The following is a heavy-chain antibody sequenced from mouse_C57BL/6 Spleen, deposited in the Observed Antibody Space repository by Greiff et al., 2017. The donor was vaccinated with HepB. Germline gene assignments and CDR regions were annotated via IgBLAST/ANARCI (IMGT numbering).Heavy chain of an antibody. J-gene: IGHJ2*01. V-gene: IGHV5-4*03. Sequence: EVKLVESGGGLVKPGGSLKLSCAASGFTFSSYAMSWVRQTPEKRLEWVATISDGGSYTYSPDNGKGRFTISRDNAKNNLYLQMSHLKSEDTAMYYCAREIYDYDDGFDYWGQGTTLTVSS. D-gene: IGHD2-4*01. CDR3: AREIYDYDDGFDY. CDR2: ISDGGSYT. CDR1: GFTFSSYA.